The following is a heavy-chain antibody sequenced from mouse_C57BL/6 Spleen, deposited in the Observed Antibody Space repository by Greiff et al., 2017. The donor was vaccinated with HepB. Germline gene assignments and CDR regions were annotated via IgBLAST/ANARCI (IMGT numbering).Heavy chain of an antibody. CDR2: IDPETGGT. D-gene: IGHD2-3*01. CDR1: GYTFTDYE. CDR3: TRCDYGYYVYCDY. Sequence: VQLQQSGAELVRPGASVPLSCKASGYTFTDYEMHWVKQTPVHGLEWIGAIDPETGGTAYNQKFKGKAILTADNSSSTAYMELRSLTSEDSAVYYCTRCDYGYYVYCDYWGQGTTLTVSS. V-gene: IGHV1-15*01. J-gene: IGHJ2*01.